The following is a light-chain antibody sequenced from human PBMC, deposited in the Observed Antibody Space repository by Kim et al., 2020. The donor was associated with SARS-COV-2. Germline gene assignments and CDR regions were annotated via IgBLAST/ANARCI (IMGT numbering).Light chain of an antibody. CDR2: QDS. V-gene: IGLV3-1*01. CDR1: KLGDKY. Sequence: VYPGQTASITCSGDKLGDKYACWYQQKPGQSPVLVIYQDSKRPSGIPERFSGSNSGNTATLTISGTQAMDEADYYCQAWDSSLWVFGGGTQLTVL. J-gene: IGLJ3*02. CDR3: QAWDSSLWV.